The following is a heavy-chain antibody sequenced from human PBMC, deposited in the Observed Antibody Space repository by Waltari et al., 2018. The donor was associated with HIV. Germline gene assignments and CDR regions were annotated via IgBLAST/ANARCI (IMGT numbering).Heavy chain of an antibody. V-gene: IGHV3-21*01. CDR1: GFSFNSYT. CDR2: INYGSDKR. D-gene: IGHD5-12*01. J-gene: IGHJ6*02. Sequence: EVQLVESGGGLVKPGGSVRLSCAASGFSFNSYTMTWVRQAPGKELEGVSAINYGSDKRFYADSVKGRFTISRDNAKNSLFLQIDTLRGEDTAVYFCARGASGYDSFYHHALDVWGQGTTLSVSS. CDR3: ARGASGYDSFYHHALDV.